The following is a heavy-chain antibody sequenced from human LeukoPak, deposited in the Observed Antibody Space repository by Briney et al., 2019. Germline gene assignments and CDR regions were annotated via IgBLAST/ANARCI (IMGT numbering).Heavy chain of an antibody. V-gene: IGHV4-4*07. J-gene: IGHJ4*02. CDR3: ARDNDQILGGSAGFDY. CDR1: GGSISSYY. Sequence: SETLSLTCTVSGGSISSYYWSWIRQPAGKGLEWIGRIYTSGSTNYNPSLKSRVTMSVDTSKNQFSLKLSSVTAADTAVYYCARDNDQILGGSAGFDYWGQGTLVTVSS. D-gene: IGHD2-15*01. CDR2: IYTSGST.